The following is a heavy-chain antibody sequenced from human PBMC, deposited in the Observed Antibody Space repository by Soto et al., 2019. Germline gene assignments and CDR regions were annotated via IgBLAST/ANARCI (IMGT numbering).Heavy chain of an antibody. CDR3: ARDCLQLLASGWVQPSSHYGMDV. J-gene: IGHJ6*02. CDR1: GFTFSSYR. V-gene: IGHV3-21*05. D-gene: IGHD6-19*01. CDR2: ISSSSSYI. Sequence: EVQLVESGGGLVKPGGSLRLSCAASGFTFSSYRINWVRQAPGKGLECVSYISSSSSYIYYADTVKGRFTISRENAKNSLDQHTNSLKAEYKAVYYSARDCLQLLASGWVQPSSHYGMDVWGQGTTVTVSS.